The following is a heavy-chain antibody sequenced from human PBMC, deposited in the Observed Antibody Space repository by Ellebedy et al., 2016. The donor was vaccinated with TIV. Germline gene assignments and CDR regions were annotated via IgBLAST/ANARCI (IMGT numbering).Heavy chain of an antibody. J-gene: IGHJ5*02. CDR1: GGSISSYY. Sequence: MPSETLSLTCTVSGGSISSYYWSWIRQPPGKGLEWIGYIYYSGSTNYNPSLKSRVTISVDTSKNQFSLKLTSVTAADTAVYYCARDYGGYCSGGSCYNEYNWFDPWGQGTLVTVSS. V-gene: IGHV4-4*08. CDR2: IYYSGST. D-gene: IGHD2-15*01. CDR3: ARDYGGYCSGGSCYNEYNWFDP.